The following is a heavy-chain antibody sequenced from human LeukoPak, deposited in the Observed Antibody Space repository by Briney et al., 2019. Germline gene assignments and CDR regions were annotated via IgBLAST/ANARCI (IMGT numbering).Heavy chain of an antibody. CDR3: ARQTTYYFNSVYLHHAFDV. CDR2: THYSGGA. V-gene: IGHV4-39*07. J-gene: IGHJ3*01. D-gene: IGHD3-22*01. CDR1: RDSIISSTSH. Sequence: SETLSLTCTVSRDSIISSTSHWGWIRQPPGKGLEWIGSTHYSGGAYYSPSLKNRVTISVDTSKNQFSLSLTSVTAADTAVYYCARQTTYYFNSVYLHHAFDVWGQGTMVTVSS.